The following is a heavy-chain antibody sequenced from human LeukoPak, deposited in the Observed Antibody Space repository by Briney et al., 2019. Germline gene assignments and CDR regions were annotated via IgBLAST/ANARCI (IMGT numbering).Heavy chain of an antibody. D-gene: IGHD1-26*01. CDR1: GFIFSSYA. V-gene: IGHV3-23*01. J-gene: IGHJ6*03. CDR2: ISGSGGST. Sequence: GGSLRLSCAASGFIFSSYAMSWVRQAPGKGLEWVSTISGSGGSTYYADSVKGRFTISRDNSKSTLYLQMNSLRAEDTAVYYCAKDRSGSYPGQPYYYYMDVWGKGTTVTVSS. CDR3: AKDRSGSYPGQPYYYYMDV.